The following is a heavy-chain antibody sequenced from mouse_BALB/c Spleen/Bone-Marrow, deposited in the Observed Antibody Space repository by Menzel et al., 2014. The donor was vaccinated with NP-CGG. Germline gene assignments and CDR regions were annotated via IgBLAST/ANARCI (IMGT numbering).Heavy chain of an antibody. CDR2: INPSSGYT. V-gene: IGHV1-4*01. Sequence: VQLQQSGAELARPGASVQMSCKASGSTFTNYTMHWIKQRPGQGLEWIAYINPSSGYTNYNQKFKVKATLTADKSSSTAYMQLSSLTSEASAVYYCARGHYGSSYSAVDYWGQGTSVTVSS. CDR3: ARGHYGSSYSAVDY. CDR1: GSTFTNYT. J-gene: IGHJ4*01. D-gene: IGHD1-1*01.